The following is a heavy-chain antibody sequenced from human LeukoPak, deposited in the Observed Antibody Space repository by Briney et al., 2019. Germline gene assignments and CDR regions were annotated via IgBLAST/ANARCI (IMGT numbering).Heavy chain of an antibody. CDR3: ARTTGTRYYFDY. D-gene: IGHD1-1*01. CDR2: ISYDGSNK. J-gene: IGHJ4*02. Sequence: GGSLRLSCAASGFTFSDYYMNWIRQAPGKGLEWVAVISYDGSNKYYADSVKGRFTISRDNSKNTLYLQMNSLRAEDTAVYYCARTTGTRYYFDYWGQGTLVTVSS. CDR1: GFTFSDYY. V-gene: IGHV3-30-3*01.